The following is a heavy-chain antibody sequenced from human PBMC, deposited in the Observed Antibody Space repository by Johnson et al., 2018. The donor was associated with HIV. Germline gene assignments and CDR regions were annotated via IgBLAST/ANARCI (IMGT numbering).Heavy chain of an antibody. CDR3: AGGVWVADDAFDI. J-gene: IGHJ3*02. D-gene: IGHD3-16*01. CDR2: ISYDGSNK. V-gene: IGHV3-30-3*01. Sequence: QVQLVESGGGLVEPGGSLRLSCAASGFTFSSYAMHWVRQAPGKGLEWVAVISYDGSNKYYADSVNGRFTISRDNSKNTLYLQMNSLRTEDTAVYYCAGGVWVADDAFDIWGQWTMVTVSS. CDR1: GFTFSSYA.